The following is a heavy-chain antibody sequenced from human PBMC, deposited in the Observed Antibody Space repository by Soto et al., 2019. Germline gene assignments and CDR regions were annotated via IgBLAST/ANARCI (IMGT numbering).Heavy chain of an antibody. D-gene: IGHD3-9*01. J-gene: IGHJ4*01. V-gene: IGHV4-34*01. CDR1: GGSFSGYY. CDR2: INHSGST. Sequence: QVQLQQWGAGLLKPSETLSLTCAVYGGSFSGYYWTWIRQPPGTGLEWIGEINHSGSTNYNPSLKWRVTISVDSSKILFALMLTSVIAADMAVYSFAREKMTGLCDYWGHGTLVTVSS. CDR3: AREKMTGLCDY.